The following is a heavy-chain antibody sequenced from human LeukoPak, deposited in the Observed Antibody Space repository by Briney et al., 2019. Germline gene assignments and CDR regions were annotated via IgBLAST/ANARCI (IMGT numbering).Heavy chain of an antibody. Sequence: PGGSLRLSCAASGFTFSDYYITWIRQAPGKGLEWVSAISGSGGSTYYADSVKGRFTISRDNSKNTLYLQMNSLRVEDTAVYYCAKDRITMVRGVSRNLVYYYYGMDVWGQGTTVTVSS. J-gene: IGHJ6*02. CDR3: AKDRITMVRGVSRNLVYYYYGMDV. V-gene: IGHV3-23*01. D-gene: IGHD3-10*01. CDR1: GFTFSDYY. CDR2: ISGSGGST.